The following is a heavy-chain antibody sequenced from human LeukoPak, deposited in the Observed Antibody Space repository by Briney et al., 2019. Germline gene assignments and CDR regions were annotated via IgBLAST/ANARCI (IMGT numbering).Heavy chain of an antibody. CDR3: AELGITMIGGV. CDR2: ISSSGSTI. CDR1: GFTFSSYE. J-gene: IGHJ6*04. Sequence: GGSLRLSCAASGFTFSSYEMNWVRQAPGKGLEWVSYISSSGSTIYYADSVKGRFTISRDNARNSLYLQMNSLRAEDTAVYYCAELGITMIGGVWGKGTTVTISS. D-gene: IGHD3-10*02. V-gene: IGHV3-48*03.